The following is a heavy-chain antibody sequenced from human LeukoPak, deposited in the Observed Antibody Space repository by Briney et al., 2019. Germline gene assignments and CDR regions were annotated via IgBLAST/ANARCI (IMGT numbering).Heavy chain of an antibody. J-gene: IGHJ4*02. Sequence: ASVKVSCKASGYTFTGYYMHWVRQAPGQGLEWMRWINPNSGGTNYAQKFQGRVTMTRDTSISTAYMELSRLRSDDTAVYYCARFGVVVHPYYFDFWGQGTLVTVSS. CDR2: INPNSGGT. CDR1: GYTFTGYY. D-gene: IGHD3-22*01. V-gene: IGHV1-2*02. CDR3: ARFGVVVHPYYFDF.